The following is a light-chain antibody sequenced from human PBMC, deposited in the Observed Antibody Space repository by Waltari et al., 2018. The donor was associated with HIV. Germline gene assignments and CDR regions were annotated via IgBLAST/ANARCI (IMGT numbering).Light chain of an antibody. CDR3: QSYDSSLSGSV. CDR1: SSNIGAGHD. J-gene: IGLJ2*01. CDR2: GNS. V-gene: IGLV1-40*01. Sequence: QPVLTLPPSVSGAPGPRVTISCTGSSSNIGAGHDVHWYQQLPGTAPKLLIYGNSNRPSGVPDRFSGSKSGTSASLAITGLQAEDEADYYCQSYDSSLSGSVFGGGTKLTVL.